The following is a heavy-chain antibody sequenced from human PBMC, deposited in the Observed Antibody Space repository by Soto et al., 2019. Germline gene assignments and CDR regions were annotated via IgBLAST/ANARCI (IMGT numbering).Heavy chain of an antibody. CDR3: ARLRLTGYFDY. V-gene: IGHV3-11*05. CDR1: GFTFSDHY. CDR2: ISASSSYT. J-gene: IGHJ4*02. Sequence: QVQLVESGGGLVKPGGSLRLSCVASGFTFSDHYMTWIRQAPGKGLEGLSYISASSSYTNYADSVKGRFTISRDNAMNSLYLQMNSLRAEDTAVNYCARLRLTGYFDYWGQGTLVTVSS.